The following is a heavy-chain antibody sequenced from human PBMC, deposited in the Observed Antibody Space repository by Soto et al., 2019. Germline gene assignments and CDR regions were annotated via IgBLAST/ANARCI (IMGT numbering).Heavy chain of an antibody. CDR3: AGGLLRYFDWLSDAFDI. V-gene: IGHV1-2*02. CDR1: GYTFTGYY. J-gene: IGHJ3*02. D-gene: IGHD3-9*01. Sequence: ASVKVSCKASGYTFTGYYMHWVRQAPGQGLEWMGWINPNSGGTNYAQKFQGRVTMTRDTSISTAYMELSRLRSDDTAVYYCAGGLLRYFDWLSDAFDIWGQGTMVTVSS. CDR2: INPNSGGT.